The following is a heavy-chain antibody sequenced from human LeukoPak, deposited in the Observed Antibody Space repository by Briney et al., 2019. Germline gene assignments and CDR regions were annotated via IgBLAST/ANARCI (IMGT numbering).Heavy chain of an antibody. V-gene: IGHV1-69*04. Sequence: ASVKVSCKASGGTFNSYAISWVRQAPGQGLEWMGRIIPILGIANYAQKFQGRVTITADKSTSTAYMELSSLRSEDTAVYYCARDHIAAAGTFGYWGQGTLVTVSS. D-gene: IGHD6-13*01. J-gene: IGHJ4*02. CDR1: GGTFNSYA. CDR3: ARDHIAAAGTFGY. CDR2: IIPILGIA.